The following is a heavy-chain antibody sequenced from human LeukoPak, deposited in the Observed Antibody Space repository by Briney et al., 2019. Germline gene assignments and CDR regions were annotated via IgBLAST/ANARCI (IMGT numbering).Heavy chain of an antibody. CDR3: AREGTKTGDAFDI. CDR2: ISSSGANT. V-gene: IGHV3-23*01. Sequence: GGSLRLSCAASGFTFSNYAMSWVRQAPGKGLEWVSTISSSGANTYCANSVKGRFTISRDNAKNSLYLQMNSLRAEDTAVYYCAREGTKTGDAFDIWGQGTMVTVSS. D-gene: IGHD7-27*01. CDR1: GFTFSNYA. J-gene: IGHJ3*02.